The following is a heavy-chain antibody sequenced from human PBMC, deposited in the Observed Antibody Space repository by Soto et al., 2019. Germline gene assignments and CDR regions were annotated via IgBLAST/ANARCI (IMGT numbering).Heavy chain of an antibody. V-gene: IGHV3-30-3*01. Sequence: QVQLVESGGGVVQPGRSLRLSCAASGFTFSSYAMHWVRRAPGKGLEWMAVMSYDGSNKYYADSVKGRFTISRDNSKNTLYLLMNSLRPEDTALYYCARDGGAYWGQGTLVIVFS. CDR3: ARDGGAY. CDR2: MSYDGSNK. J-gene: IGHJ4*02. CDR1: GFTFSSYA. D-gene: IGHD3-16*01.